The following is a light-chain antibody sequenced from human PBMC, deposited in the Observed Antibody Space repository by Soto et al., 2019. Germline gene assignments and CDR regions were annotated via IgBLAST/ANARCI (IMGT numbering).Light chain of an antibody. CDR2: DAS. CDR1: QSISSW. V-gene: IGKV1-5*01. CDR3: QQYNTYCRT. Sequence: DIQMTQSPSSLSASVGDRVTITCRASQSISSWLAWYQQKPGKAPKVLIYDASSLESGVPSRFSGSGSGTEFTLTISILQPDDFASDYCQQYNTYCRTFGQGTKVDI. J-gene: IGKJ1*01.